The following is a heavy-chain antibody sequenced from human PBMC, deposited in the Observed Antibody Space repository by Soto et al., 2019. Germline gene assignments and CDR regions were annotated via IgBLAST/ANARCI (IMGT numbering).Heavy chain of an antibody. CDR3: ARASRQLVYFDY. CDR1: GFTFSTYG. D-gene: IGHD6-13*01. V-gene: IGHV3-33*01. Sequence: QVQLVESGGGVVQPGRSLRLSCAASGFTFSTYGMHWVRQAPGKGLEWVAVIWYDGSNKYYADSMKGRFTISRDKAKHTLYLQMSSLRAEDTAVYYCARASRQLVYFDYWGQGTLVTVSS. CDR2: IWYDGSNK. J-gene: IGHJ4*02.